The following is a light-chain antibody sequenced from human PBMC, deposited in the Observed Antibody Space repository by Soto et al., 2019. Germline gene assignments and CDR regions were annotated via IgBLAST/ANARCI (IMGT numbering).Light chain of an antibody. CDR1: QSVSSN. J-gene: IGKJ4*01. V-gene: IGKV3D-15*01. CDR3: QQYHNWVT. CDR2: GAS. Sequence: EIVMTQSPGTLSVSPGERATLSCGASQSVSSNVAWYQQKPGQAPRLLIYGASTRATGIPARFSGSGSGTEFTLTISSLQSEDFAVYYCQQYHNWVTFGGGTKVDIK.